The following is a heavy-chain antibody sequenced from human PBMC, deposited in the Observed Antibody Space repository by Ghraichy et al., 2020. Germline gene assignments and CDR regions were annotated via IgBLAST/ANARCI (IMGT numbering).Heavy chain of an antibody. CDR2: INHSGST. V-gene: IGHV4-34*01. CDR1: GGSFSGYY. D-gene: IGHD6-6*01. J-gene: IGHJ4*02. CDR3: ARADVEYSSSFFDY. Sequence: SETLSLTCAVYGGSFSGYYWSWIRQPPGKGLEWIGEINHSGSTNYNPSLKSRVTISVDTSKNQFSLKLSSVTAADTAVYYCARADVEYSSSFFDYWGQGTLVTVSS.